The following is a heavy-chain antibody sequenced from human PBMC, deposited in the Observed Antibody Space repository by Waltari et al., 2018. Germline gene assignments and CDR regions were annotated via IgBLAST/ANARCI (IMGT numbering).Heavy chain of an antibody. CDR3: AKMPYGSGRKGVDY. CDR2: MRGRGGST. CDR1: GFTSESYA. Sequence: EVQLVESGGGLVQPGGSLRFSCAASGFTSESYAMSRVRQAPGKGLGWVSAMRGRGGSTYYADSVKGRFTISRDNSKNTLYLQMNSLRAEDTAVYYCAKMPYGSGRKGVDYWGQGTLVTVSS. V-gene: IGHV3-23*04. D-gene: IGHD3-10*01. J-gene: IGHJ4*02.